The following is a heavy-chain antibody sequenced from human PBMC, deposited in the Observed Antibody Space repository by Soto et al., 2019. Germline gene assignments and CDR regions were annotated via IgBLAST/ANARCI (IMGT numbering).Heavy chain of an antibody. V-gene: IGHV3-11*01. CDR1: GFTFSDYY. CDR3: ARNGYHSGSYHDAFDI. J-gene: IGHJ3*02. D-gene: IGHD1-26*01. Sequence: QVQLVESGGGLVKPGGSLRLSCAASGFTFSDYYMSWIRQVPGQGLEWVSYISSSGSTIYYADSVKGRFTISRDNAKNSLYMQMNSLRAEDTAVYYCARNGYHSGSYHDAFDIWGQGTMVTVSS. CDR2: ISSSGSTI.